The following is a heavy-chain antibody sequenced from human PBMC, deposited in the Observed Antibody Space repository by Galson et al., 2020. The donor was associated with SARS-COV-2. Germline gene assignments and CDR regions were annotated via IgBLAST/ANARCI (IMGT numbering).Heavy chain of an antibody. CDR1: GFTFSSYS. V-gene: IGHV3-48*02. D-gene: IGHD5-12*01. CDR2: ISSSSSTI. Sequence: TGGSLRLSCAASGFTFSSYSMNWVRQAPGKGLEWVSYISSSSSTIYYADSVKGRFTISRDNAKNSLYLQMNSLRDEDTAVYYCASSGCLEMATKDYYGMDVWGQGTTVTVSS. CDR3: ASSGCLEMATKDYYGMDV. J-gene: IGHJ6*02.